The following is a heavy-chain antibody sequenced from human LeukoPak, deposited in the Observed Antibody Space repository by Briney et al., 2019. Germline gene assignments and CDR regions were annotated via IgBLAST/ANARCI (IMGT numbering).Heavy chain of an antibody. Sequence: AVNVTFKSSGSTFTIYANSRIRQPPAQGLEWMGRIIRILGIANYAQSFQGGVTITADKSTSTAYMELSSLRSEDTAVYYCARDIEGGSNYFDYWGQGTLVTVSS. CDR2: IIRILGIA. J-gene: IGHJ4*02. CDR3: ARDIEGGSNYFDY. D-gene: IGHD3-16*01. CDR1: GSTFTIYA. V-gene: IGHV1-69*04.